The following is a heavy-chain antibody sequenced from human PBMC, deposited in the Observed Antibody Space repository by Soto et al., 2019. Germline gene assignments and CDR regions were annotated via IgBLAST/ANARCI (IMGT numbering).Heavy chain of an antibody. D-gene: IGHD3-3*01. Sequence: SETLSLTCTVSGGSISSGDYYWSWIRQPPGKGLEWIGYIYYSGSTYYNPSLKSRVNISVDTSKNQFSLKLSSVTAADTAVYYCARVQDFLVDYWGQGTLVTVSS. CDR2: IYYSGST. J-gene: IGHJ4*02. CDR3: ARVQDFLVDY. V-gene: IGHV4-30-4*01. CDR1: GGSISSGDYY.